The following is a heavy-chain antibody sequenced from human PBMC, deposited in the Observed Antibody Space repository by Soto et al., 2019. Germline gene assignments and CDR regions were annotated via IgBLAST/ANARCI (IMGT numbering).Heavy chain of an antibody. J-gene: IGHJ5*02. CDR2: IYYSGST. CDR1: GGSISSGDYY. Sequence: SETLSLTCTVSGGSISSGDYYWSWIRQPPGKGLEWIGYIYYSGSTYYNPSLKSRVTISVDTSKNQFSLKLSSVTAADKAVYYCPRERPDGARLDPWGQETLVTVS. V-gene: IGHV4-30-4*01. CDR3: PRERPDGARLDP. D-gene: IGHD6-6*01.